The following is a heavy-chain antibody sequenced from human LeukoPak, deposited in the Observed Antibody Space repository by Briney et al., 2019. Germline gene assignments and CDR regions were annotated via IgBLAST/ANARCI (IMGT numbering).Heavy chain of an antibody. CDR1: GFTLSNSW. CDR2: INPAGSDT. Sequence: PGGSLRLSCAGSGFTLSNSWMGWVRQAPGKGLEWVANINPAGSDTYYVDSVKGRFTISRDNAKKSTFLQMNSLRVEETALYYCVRWGVAADMQDWGQGTLVTVSS. V-gene: IGHV3-7*01. CDR3: VRWGVAADMQD. D-gene: IGHD2-2*01. J-gene: IGHJ4*02.